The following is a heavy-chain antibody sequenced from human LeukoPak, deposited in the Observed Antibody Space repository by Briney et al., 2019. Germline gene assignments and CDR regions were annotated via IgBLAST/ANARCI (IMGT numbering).Heavy chain of an antibody. CDR3: ASPGGTVDY. CDR2: ISSSGSTI. D-gene: IGHD1-1*01. CDR1: GFTFSTHS. V-gene: IGHV3-48*04. Sequence: PGGSLRLSCAASGFTFSTHSMYWVRQAPGKGLEWVSYISSSGSTIYYADSVKGRFTISRDNAKNSLYLQMNSLRAEDTAVYYCASPGGTVDYWGQGTLVTVSS. J-gene: IGHJ4*02.